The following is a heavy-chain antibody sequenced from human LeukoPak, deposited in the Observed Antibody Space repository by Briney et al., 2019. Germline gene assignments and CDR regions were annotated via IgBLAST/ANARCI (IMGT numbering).Heavy chain of an antibody. CDR2: ISSSSSTI. Sequence: GGCLRLSCAASGFTFSSYSMNWVRQAPGKGLEWVSYISSSSSTIYYADSVKGRFTISRDNAKNSLYLQMNSLRAEDTAVYYCARDKRYSSSPYYFDYWGQGTLVTVSS. J-gene: IGHJ4*02. D-gene: IGHD6-13*01. CDR3: ARDKRYSSSPYYFDY. V-gene: IGHV3-48*04. CDR1: GFTFSSYS.